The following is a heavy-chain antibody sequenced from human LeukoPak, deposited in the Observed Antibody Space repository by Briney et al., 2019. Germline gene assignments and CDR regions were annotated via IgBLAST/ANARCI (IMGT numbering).Heavy chain of an antibody. CDR3: ARGSRAIVATKFARGRYMDV. Sequence: GGSLRLSCAASGFSFSYYEMNWVRQAPGKGLEWVSYINTDGSTIYEADSVKGRFTISRDNSKNTLYLQMNSLRTEDTAVYYCARGSRAIVATKFARGRYMDVWGKGTTVTVSS. J-gene: IGHJ6*03. CDR2: INTDGSTI. V-gene: IGHV3-48*03. CDR1: GFSFSYYE. D-gene: IGHD5-12*01.